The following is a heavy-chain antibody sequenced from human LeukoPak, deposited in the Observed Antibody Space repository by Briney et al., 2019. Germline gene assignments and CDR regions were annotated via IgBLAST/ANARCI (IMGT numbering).Heavy chain of an antibody. D-gene: IGHD5-12*01. CDR3: ARDGGYGGPYYFDY. J-gene: IGHJ4*02. CDR1: GGTFSSYA. CDR2: IIPIFGTA. V-gene: IGHV1-69*13. Sequence: SVKVSCKVSGGTFSSYAISWVRQAPGQGLEWMGGIIPIFGTANYAQKFQGRVTITADESTSTAYMELSSLRSEDTAVYYCARDGGYGGPYYFDYWGQGTLVTVSS.